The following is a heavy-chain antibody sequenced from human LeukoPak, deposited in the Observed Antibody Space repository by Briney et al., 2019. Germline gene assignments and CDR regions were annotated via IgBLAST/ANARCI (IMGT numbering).Heavy chain of an antibody. CDR3: ARHVATNYYYNYYGLDV. V-gene: IGHV4-39*01. J-gene: IGHJ6*02. CDR1: GGSISSNSYC. CDR2: IYYSGNT. Sequence: SETLSLTCAVSGGSISSNSYCWGWVRQSPGKGLEWIGAIYYSGNTYYSPSLKSRVTISADTSKNQFSLNLSAVTAADAATYYCARHVATNYYYNYYGLDVWGQGTTVTVSS.